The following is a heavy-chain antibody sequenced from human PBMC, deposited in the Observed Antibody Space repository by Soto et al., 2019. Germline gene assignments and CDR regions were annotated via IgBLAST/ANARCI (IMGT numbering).Heavy chain of an antibody. CDR3: ARGLRVRGVTTYYYGMDV. CDR2: ISSSSSTI. J-gene: IGHJ6*02. V-gene: IGHV3-48*02. CDR1: GFTFSSYS. D-gene: IGHD3-10*01. Sequence: GGSLRLSCAASGFTFSSYSMNWVRQAPGKGLEWVSYISSSSSTIYYADSVKGRFTISRDNAKNSLYLQMNSLRDEDTAVYYCARGLRVRGVTTYYYGMDVWGQGTTVTVSS.